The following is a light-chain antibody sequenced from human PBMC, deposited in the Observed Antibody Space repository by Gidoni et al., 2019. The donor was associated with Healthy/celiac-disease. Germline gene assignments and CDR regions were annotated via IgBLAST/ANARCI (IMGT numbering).Light chain of an antibody. V-gene: IGLV1-40*01. CDR2: GNS. Sequence: QSVLTQPPSVSAAPGQWVTISCTGSSSTIGAGYDVHWYQQLPGTAPKLLIYGNSNRPSGVPDRFSGSKSGTSASLAITGLQAEDEADDYCQSYDSSLSGFYVFGTGTKVTVL. J-gene: IGLJ1*01. CDR3: QSYDSSLSGFYV. CDR1: SSTIGAGYD.